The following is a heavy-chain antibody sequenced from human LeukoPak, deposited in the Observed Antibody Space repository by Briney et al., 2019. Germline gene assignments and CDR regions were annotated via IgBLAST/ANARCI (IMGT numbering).Heavy chain of an antibody. CDR1: GGSISSSSYY. CDR3: ASLPSYMLYYYYMDV. V-gene: IGHV4-39*07. Sequence: SETLSLTCTVSGGSISSSSYYWGWIRQPPGKGLEWIGSIYYSGSTYYNPSLKSRVTISVDTSKNQFSLKLSSVTAADTAVYYCASLPSYMLYYYYMDVWGKGTTVTVSS. D-gene: IGHD2-8*01. J-gene: IGHJ6*03. CDR2: IYYSGST.